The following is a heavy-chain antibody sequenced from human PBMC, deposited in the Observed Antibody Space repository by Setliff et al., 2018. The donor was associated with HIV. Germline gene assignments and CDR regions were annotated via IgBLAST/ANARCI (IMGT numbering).Heavy chain of an antibody. Sequence: GGSLRLSCTASGLRFSAYAMSWVRQAPGKGLEWVANINEDGSERDFGDSVKARFTISRDNAKSSLYLQMNNLRVEDTAVYYCATEGWASNALDIWGQGTTVTVSS. CDR1: GLRFSAYA. J-gene: IGHJ3*02. CDR3: ATEGWASNALDI. V-gene: IGHV3-7*01. D-gene: IGHD6-19*01. CDR2: INEDGSER.